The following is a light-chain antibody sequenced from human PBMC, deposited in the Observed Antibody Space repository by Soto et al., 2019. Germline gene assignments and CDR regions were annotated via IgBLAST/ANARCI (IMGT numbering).Light chain of an antibody. V-gene: IGLV7-46*01. J-gene: IGLJ2*01. CDR3: LLSYNAARV. CDR1: TGAVTSNHH. CDR2: DTS. Sequence: QSVVTQEPSLPVSPGGTVTLTCGSSTGAVTSNHHPYWFQQKAGQAPRTLIYDTSNKHSWTPARFSGSLLGDKAALTLSGAQPEDEAQYYCLLSYNAARVFGGGTKLTVL.